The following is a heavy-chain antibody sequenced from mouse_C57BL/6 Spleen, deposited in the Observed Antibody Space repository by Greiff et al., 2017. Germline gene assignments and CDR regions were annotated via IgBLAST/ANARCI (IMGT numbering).Heavy chain of an antibody. CDR2: IHPNSGST. J-gene: IGHJ1*03. CDR3: ASHYYGSSYWYFDV. Sequence: QVQLQQPGAELVKPGASVKLSCKASGYTFTSYWMHWVKQRPGQGLEWIGMIHPNSGSTNYNEKFKSKATLTVDKSSSTAYMQLSSLTSEDSAVYYCASHYYGSSYWYFDVWGTGTTGTVSS. V-gene: IGHV1-64*01. CDR1: GYTFTSYW. D-gene: IGHD1-1*01.